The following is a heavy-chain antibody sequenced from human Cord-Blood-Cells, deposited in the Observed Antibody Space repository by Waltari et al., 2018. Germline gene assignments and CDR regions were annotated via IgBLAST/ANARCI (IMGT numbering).Heavy chain of an antibody. Sequence: PGQGLEWMGGIIPIIGTANYAQKFKGRVTITADESTSTAYMELGSLRSEDTAVYYCARDLHRRITMVHGEGYYYGMDVWGQGTTVTVSS. J-gene: IGHJ6*02. CDR3: ARDLHRRITMVHGEGYYYGMDV. D-gene: IGHD3-10*01. CDR2: IIPIIGTA. V-gene: IGHV1-69*01.